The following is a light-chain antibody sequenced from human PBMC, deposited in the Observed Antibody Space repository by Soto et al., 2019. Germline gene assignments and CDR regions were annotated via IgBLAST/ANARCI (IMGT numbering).Light chain of an antibody. CDR1: QSVSSY. CDR3: EQRSSGTE. V-gene: IGKV3-11*01. J-gene: IGKJ1*01. CDR2: DAS. Sequence: EIVLTQSPATLPLSPGERATLSCRASQSVSSYLAWYQQKPGQAPRLLIYDASNRATGIPARFSGSGSGTDFTLTISILEPEDFAVYYCEQRSSGTEFGQGTKVEIK.